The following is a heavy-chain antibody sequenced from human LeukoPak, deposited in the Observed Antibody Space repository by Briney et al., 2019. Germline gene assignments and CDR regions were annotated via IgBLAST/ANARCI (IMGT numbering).Heavy chain of an antibody. Sequence: GGSLRLSCAVSGFTVSSNYMSWVRQAPGQGLEWVSIIYSGGTTYYADSVKGRFTISRDNYKNTVYLQMNSLRAEDTAVYYCARVPGGDYRNNWFDPWGQGTLVTVSS. CDR3: ARVPGGDYRNNWFDP. J-gene: IGHJ5*02. CDR1: GFTVSSNY. D-gene: IGHD2-21*02. CDR2: IYSGGTT. V-gene: IGHV3-66*01.